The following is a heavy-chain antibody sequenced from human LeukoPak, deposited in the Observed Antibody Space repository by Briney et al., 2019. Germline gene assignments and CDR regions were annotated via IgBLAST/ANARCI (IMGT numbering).Heavy chain of an antibody. CDR1: GFTFSSYG. V-gene: IGHV3-33*01. CDR2: IWYDGSNK. CDR3: ARDVPSSYYYDSSGYPDY. D-gene: IGHD3-22*01. J-gene: IGHJ4*02. Sequence: GGSLRLSCAASGFTFSSYGMHWVRQAPGKGLEWVAVIWYDGSNKYYADSVKGRFTISRDNSKNSLSLQMNSLRAEDTAVYYCARDVPSSYYYDSSGYPDYWGQGTLVTVSS.